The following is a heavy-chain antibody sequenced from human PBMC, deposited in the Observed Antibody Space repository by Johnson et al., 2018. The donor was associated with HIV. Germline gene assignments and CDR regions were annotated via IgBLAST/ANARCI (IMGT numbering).Heavy chain of an antibody. CDR2: IYSGDTT. Sequence: VQLVESGGGLVQPGRSLRLSCAASGFTFDDYAMHWVRQAPGKGLEWVSGIYSGDTTYYADSVKGRFTISRDTSKNTLYLRMNSLRPEDTAVYYCASDGWELLGVAAFDVWGQGTLVTVSS. J-gene: IGHJ3*01. CDR1: GFTFDDYA. CDR3: ASDGWELLGVAAFDV. V-gene: IGHV3-66*02. D-gene: IGHD1-26*01.